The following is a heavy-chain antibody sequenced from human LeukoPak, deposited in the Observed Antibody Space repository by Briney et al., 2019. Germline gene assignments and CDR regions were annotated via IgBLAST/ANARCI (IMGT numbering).Heavy chain of an antibody. CDR3: ARGDGSSGYYVFDY. D-gene: IGHD3-22*01. Sequence: GASVKVSCKASGGTFSSYAISWVRQAPGQGLEWMGRIIPILGIANYAQKFQGRVTITADKSTSTAYMELSSLRSEDTAVYYCARGDGSSGYYVFDYWGQGTLVTVSS. V-gene: IGHV1-69*04. J-gene: IGHJ4*02. CDR2: IIPILGIA. CDR1: GGTFSSYA.